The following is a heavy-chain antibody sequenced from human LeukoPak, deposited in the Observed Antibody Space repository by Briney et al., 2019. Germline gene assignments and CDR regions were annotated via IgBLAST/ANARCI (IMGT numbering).Heavy chain of an antibody. D-gene: IGHD2-15*01. CDR2: INYSGST. V-gene: IGHV4-39*07. Sequence: PSETLSLTCTVSGDSISRGVYYWGWIRQPPGKGLEWIGSINYSGSTYYSPSLRSRVTISVDTSKNFFSLKLSSVTAADTAVYYCARVRIVEGSYFDYWGQGTLVIVSS. J-gene: IGHJ4*02. CDR1: GDSISRGVYY. CDR3: ARVRIVEGSYFDY.